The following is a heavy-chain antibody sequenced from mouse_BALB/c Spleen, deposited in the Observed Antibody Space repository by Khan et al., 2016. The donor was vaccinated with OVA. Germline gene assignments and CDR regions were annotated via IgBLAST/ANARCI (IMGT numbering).Heavy chain of an antibody. V-gene: IGHV1-77*01. CDR2: IYPGSGST. D-gene: IGHD1-2*01. CDR3: ARPSIHYYGYNAMDY. CDR1: GYTFTDYV. J-gene: IGHJ4*01. Sequence: QVQLQQPGPELVKPGASVKMSCKASGYTFTDYVISWVKQRTGQGLEWIGEIYPGSGSTYYNEKFKGKATLTADNSSNTAYMQLSSLTSEDSAVYFCARPSIHYYGYNAMDYWGQGTSVTVSS.